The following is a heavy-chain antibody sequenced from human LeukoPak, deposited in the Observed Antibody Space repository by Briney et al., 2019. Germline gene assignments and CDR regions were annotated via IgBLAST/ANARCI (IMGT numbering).Heavy chain of an antibody. J-gene: IGHJ4*02. CDR2: FHPEDGGT. D-gene: IGHD2-2*01. CDR3: TTGKIYCSTTSCSDDY. CDR1: GDTLTALS. Sequence: GASVKVSCMVSGDTLTALSMHWVRQAPGKGLEWMGGFHPEDGGTIYAQKFQGRVTMTEDTSTDTAYMELSSLRSDDTAVYYCTTGKIYCSTTSCSDDYWGQGTLVTVSS. V-gene: IGHV1-24*01.